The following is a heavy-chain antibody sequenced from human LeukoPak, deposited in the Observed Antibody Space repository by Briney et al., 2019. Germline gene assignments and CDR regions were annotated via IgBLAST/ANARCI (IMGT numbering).Heavy chain of an antibody. V-gene: IGHV3-21*01. J-gene: IGHJ4*02. CDR1: GFTFSSYS. D-gene: IGHD3-10*01. Sequence: GGSLRLSCAASGFTFSSYSMNWVRQAPGKGLEWVSSISSSSSYIYYADSVKGRFTISRDNAKNSLYLQMNSLRAEDTAVYYCARDTPPYGSGSTPFDYWGQGTLVTVSS. CDR3: ARDTPPYGSGSTPFDY. CDR2: ISSSSSYI.